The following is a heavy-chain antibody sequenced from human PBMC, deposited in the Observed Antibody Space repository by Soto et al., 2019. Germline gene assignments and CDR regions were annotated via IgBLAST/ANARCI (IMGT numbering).Heavy chain of an antibody. D-gene: IGHD3-22*01. Sequence: PGGSLRLSCEGSGFTFSSYGMHWVRQAPGKGLEWVAVIWYDGSNKYYADSVKGRFTISRDNSKNTLYLQMNSLRAEDTAVYYCARDTRYYDSSGYYQMDYWGQGTLVTVSS. CDR1: GFTFSSYG. CDR2: IWYDGSNK. J-gene: IGHJ4*02. CDR3: ARDTRYYDSSGYYQMDY. V-gene: IGHV3-33*08.